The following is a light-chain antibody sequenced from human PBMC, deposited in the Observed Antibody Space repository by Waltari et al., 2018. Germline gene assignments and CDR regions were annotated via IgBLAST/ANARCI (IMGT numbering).Light chain of an antibody. J-gene: IGKJ4*01. CDR1: QNITRW. Sequence: DIQMIQSPSTLSASVGDRVTITGRASQNITRWLALYQQKPGKAPKLLMYDVSTLESGVPSRFSGRGSGTEFTLTISSLQPDDFAVYYCQQYNTYCSFGGGTKVEI. CDR3: QQYNTYCS. V-gene: IGKV1-5*01. CDR2: DVS.